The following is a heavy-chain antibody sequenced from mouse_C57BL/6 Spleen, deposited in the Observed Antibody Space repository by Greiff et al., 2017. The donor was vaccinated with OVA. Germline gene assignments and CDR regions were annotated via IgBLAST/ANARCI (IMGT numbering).Heavy chain of an antibody. CDR3: ARDGDYDGEWFAY. Sequence: EVQGVESGGGLVKPGGSLKLSCAASGFTFSSYAMSWVRQTPEKRLEWVATISDGGSYTYYPDNVKGRFTISRDNAKNNLYLQMSHLKSEDTAMYYCARDGDYDGEWFAYWGKGTLVTVSA. D-gene: IGHD2-4*01. J-gene: IGHJ3*01. CDR2: ISDGGSYT. CDR1: GFTFSSYA. V-gene: IGHV5-4*01.